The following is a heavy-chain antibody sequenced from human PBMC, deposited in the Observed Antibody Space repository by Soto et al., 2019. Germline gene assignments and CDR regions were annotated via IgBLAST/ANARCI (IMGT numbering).Heavy chain of an antibody. Sequence: PGGSLRLSCAASGFTFSGSAIDWVRQASGKGLEWVGRIRSKTNNYATVYAASVKGRFTISRDDSKDTAYLQMNSLKTEDTAVYYCTIPIAAAGTQVPWGQGTLVTVSS. D-gene: IGHD6-13*01. CDR3: TIPIAAAGTQVP. V-gene: IGHV3-73*01. CDR2: IRSKTNNYAT. CDR1: GFTFSGSA. J-gene: IGHJ5*02.